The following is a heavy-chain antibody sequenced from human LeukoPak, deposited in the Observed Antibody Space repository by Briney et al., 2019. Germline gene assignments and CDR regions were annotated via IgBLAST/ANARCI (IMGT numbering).Heavy chain of an antibody. V-gene: IGHV3-23*01. CDR1: GFTFSSSG. CDR3: VYSGYFNYFDY. CDR2: ISNGGGST. Sequence: GRSLRLSCAASGFTFSSSGMSWVRHAPGKRLEWVSTISNGGGSTYYAASVKGRFTISRDNSKTTLHLQMTSLRAEDTAIYFCVYSGYFNYFDYWGQGTLVTVSS. J-gene: IGHJ4*02. D-gene: IGHD5-12*01.